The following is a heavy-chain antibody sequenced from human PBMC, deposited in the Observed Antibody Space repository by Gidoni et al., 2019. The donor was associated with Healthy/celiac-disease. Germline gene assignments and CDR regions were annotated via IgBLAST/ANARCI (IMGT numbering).Heavy chain of an antibody. J-gene: IGHJ6*02. D-gene: IGHD3-22*01. CDR1: GFTFGDYA. CDR2: IRSKAYGGTT. V-gene: IGHV3-49*04. Sequence: LRLSCTASGFTFGDYAMSWVRQAPGKGLEWVGFIRSKAYGGTTEYAASVKGRFTISRDDSKSIAYLQMNSLKTEDTAVYYCTKSVYYYDSSGYDASIVAYYYGMDVWGQGTTVTVSS. CDR3: TKSVYYYDSSGYDASIVAYYYGMDV.